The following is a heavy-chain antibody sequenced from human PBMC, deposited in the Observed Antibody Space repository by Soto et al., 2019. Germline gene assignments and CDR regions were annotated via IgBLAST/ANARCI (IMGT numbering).Heavy chain of an antibody. D-gene: IGHD2-2*01. CDR3: ARERYCSSTRCYRRYSYYYGMDV. J-gene: IGHJ6*02. V-gene: IGHV3-30-3*01. Sequence: QVQMVESGGGVVQPGRSLRLSCAASEFTFSSDAMHWVRQAPGKGLQWVAVISYDGDNKYYADSVKGRFTISRDNSKNTMYLQMNSLRAEDTAVYHCARERYCSSTRCYRRYSYYYGMDVWGQGTTVTVSS. CDR2: ISYDGDNK. CDR1: EFTFSSDA.